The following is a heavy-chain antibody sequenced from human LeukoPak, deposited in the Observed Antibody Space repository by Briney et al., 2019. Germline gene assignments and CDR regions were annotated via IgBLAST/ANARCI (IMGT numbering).Heavy chain of an antibody. V-gene: IGHV1-69*04. CDR3: ARGGPEYQLLYFPDFDY. Sequence: SVKVSCKASGGTFSSYAISWVRQAPGQGLEWMGRIIPILGIANYAQKFQGRVTITADKSTSTAYMELSSLRSEDTAVYYCARGGPEYQLLYFPDFDYWGQGTLVTVSS. CDR1: GGTFSSYA. J-gene: IGHJ4*02. D-gene: IGHD2-2*02. CDR2: IIPILGIA.